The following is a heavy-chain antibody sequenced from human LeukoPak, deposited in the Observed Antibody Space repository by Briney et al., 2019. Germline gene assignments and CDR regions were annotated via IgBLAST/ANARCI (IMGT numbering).Heavy chain of an antibody. V-gene: IGHV3-21*01. Sequence: GGALRLSCAASGFTFSSYSMNWVRRAPGKGLEWVSSISSGSSYIFYADSVKGRFTISRDNAKNSLYLQMNSLRAEDTAVYYCARVEMATIGDYWGQGTLVTVSS. CDR2: ISSGSSYI. D-gene: IGHD5-24*01. J-gene: IGHJ4*02. CDR3: ARVEMATIGDY. CDR1: GFTFSSYS.